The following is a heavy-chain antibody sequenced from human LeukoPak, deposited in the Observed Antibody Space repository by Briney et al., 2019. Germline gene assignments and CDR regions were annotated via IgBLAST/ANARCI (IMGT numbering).Heavy chain of an antibody. CDR2: INPSGGST. V-gene: IGHV1-46*01. D-gene: IGHD2-2*01. CDR1: GYTFTSYY. J-gene: IGHJ4*02. Sequence: ASVKVSCKASGYTFTSYYMHWVRQAPGQGLEWMGIINPSGGSTSYAQKFQGRVTMTRDTSTSTVYMELSSLRSEDTAVYYCAGDLGYCSSTSCYGTAYWGQGTLVTVSS. CDR3: AGDLGYCSSTSCYGTAY.